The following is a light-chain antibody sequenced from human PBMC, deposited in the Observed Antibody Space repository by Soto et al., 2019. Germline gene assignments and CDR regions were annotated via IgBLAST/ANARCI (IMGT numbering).Light chain of an antibody. J-gene: IGLJ1*01. Sequence: LAQPASVSGSPGQSITISCTGTSGDIGAYIHVSWYQQHPGKAPKLMISEVSRRPSGVPERFSGSKSGNTASLTVSGLQADDEAHYYCSSYAGSNNFVFGTGTKV. CDR3: SSYAGSNNFV. V-gene: IGLV2-8*01. CDR1: SGDIGAYIH. CDR2: EVS.